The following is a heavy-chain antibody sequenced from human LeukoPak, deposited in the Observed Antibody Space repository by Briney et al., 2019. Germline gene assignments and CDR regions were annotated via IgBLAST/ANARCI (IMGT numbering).Heavy chain of an antibody. J-gene: IGHJ4*02. D-gene: IGHD1-26*01. V-gene: IGHV4-34*01. Sequence: PSETLSLTCAVYGGSFSGYYWSWIRQPPGKGLEWIGEINHSGSTNYNPSLKSRVTISVDTSKNQFSLKLSSVTAADTAVYYCARDRTLVGATAGDYWGQGTLVTVSS. CDR2: INHSGST. CDR3: ARDRTLVGATAGDY. CDR1: GGSFSGYY.